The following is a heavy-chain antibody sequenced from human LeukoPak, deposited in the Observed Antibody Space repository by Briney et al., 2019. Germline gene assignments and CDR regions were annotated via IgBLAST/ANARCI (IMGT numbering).Heavy chain of an antibody. CDR1: GGTFSSYA. CDR2: INPSTGYT. V-gene: IGHV1-46*01. J-gene: IGHJ4*02. D-gene: IGHD3-9*01. CDR3: ARGPVRYFDWLSSSNYYFDY. Sequence: ASVKVSCKASGGTFSSYAISWVRQAPGQGLEWMGIINPSTGYTTYAQKFQGRVTMTRHTSTSTVFLELSSLRSDDTAVYYCARGPVRYFDWLSSSNYYFDYWGQGTLVTVSS.